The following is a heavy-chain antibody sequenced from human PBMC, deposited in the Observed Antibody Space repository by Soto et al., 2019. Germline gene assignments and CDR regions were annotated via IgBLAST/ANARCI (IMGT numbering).Heavy chain of an antibody. Sequence: KTSETLSLTCTVSGGSISPFYWSWVRQPPGKGLEWIGYLYCSGNTNYNPSLKSRVTISVDASKNQVFLRLTSVTAADTAVYYCARVGGVAARTFDYWGQGTVVTVSS. CDR1: GGSISPFY. D-gene: IGHD2-15*01. CDR2: LYCSGNT. CDR3: ARVGGVAARTFDY. V-gene: IGHV4-59*01. J-gene: IGHJ4*02.